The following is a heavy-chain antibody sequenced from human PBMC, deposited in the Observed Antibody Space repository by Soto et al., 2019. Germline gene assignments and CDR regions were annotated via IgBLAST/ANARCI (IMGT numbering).Heavy chain of an antibody. CDR1: GGSISSGGYS. V-gene: IGHV4-30-2*01. Sequence: SETLSLTCAVSGGSISSGGYSWSWIRQPPGKGLEWIGYIYHSGSTYYNPSLKSRVTISVDRSKNQFSLKLSSVTAADTAVYYRARGALYYYYGMDVWGQGTTVTVSS. J-gene: IGHJ6*02. CDR2: IYHSGST. CDR3: ARGALYYYYGMDV.